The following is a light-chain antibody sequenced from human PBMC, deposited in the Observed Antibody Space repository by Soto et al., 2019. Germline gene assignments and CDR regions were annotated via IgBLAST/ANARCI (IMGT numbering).Light chain of an antibody. J-gene: IGKJ1*01. V-gene: IGKV1-5*01. Sequence: DIQMTQSPSTLSPSLGDRVTITCRASRSISDWVAWYQQKPGEAPKLLIFDASNLKSGVPSRFSGSGSGTEFTLTISSLQPDDVATYYCLQYHNQSWTFGQGTRVEI. CDR1: RSISDW. CDR2: DAS. CDR3: LQYHNQSWT.